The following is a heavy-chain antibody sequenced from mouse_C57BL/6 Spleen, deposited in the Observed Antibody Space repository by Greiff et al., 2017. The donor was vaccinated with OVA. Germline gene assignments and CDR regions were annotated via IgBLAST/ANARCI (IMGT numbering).Heavy chain of an antibody. D-gene: IGHD1-1*01. CDR3: ERYYGSSNWYFDV. J-gene: IGHJ1*03. Sequence: EVQLQQSGPVLVKPGASVKMSCKASGYTFTDYYMNWVKQSHGKSLEWIGVINPYNGGTSYNQKFKGKATLTVDKSSSTAYMELNSLTSEDSAVYYCERYYGSSNWYFDVWGTGTTVTVSS. CDR2: INPYNGGT. CDR1: GYTFTDYY. V-gene: IGHV1-19*01.